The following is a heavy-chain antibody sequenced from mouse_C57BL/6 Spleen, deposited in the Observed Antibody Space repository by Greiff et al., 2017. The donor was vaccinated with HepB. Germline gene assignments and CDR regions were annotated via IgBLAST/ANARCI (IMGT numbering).Heavy chain of an antibody. CDR3: AREDYGSSGYFDV. D-gene: IGHD1-1*01. CDR1: GYTFTSYW. CDR2: IDPNSGGT. J-gene: IGHJ1*03. V-gene: IGHV1-72*01. Sequence: QVQLRQPGAELVKPGASVKLSCKASGYTFTSYWMHWVKQRPGRGLEWIGRIDPNSGGTKYNEKFKSKATLTVDKPSSTAYMQLSSLTSEDSAVYYCAREDYGSSGYFDVWGTGTTVTVSS.